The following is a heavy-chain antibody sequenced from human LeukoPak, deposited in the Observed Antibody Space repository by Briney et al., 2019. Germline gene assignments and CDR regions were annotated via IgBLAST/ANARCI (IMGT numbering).Heavy chain of an antibody. Sequence: GGSLRLSCAASGFTFSSYAMRWVRQAPGKGLEWVSGISGSGDSTYYADSVKGRFTISRDNSKNTLYLQMNSLRAEDTAVYYCARHSGIAVAGAFAYWGQGSLVTV. CDR2: ISGSGDST. D-gene: IGHD6-19*01. CDR1: GFTFSSYA. V-gene: IGHV3-23*01. J-gene: IGHJ4*02. CDR3: ARHSGIAVAGAFAY.